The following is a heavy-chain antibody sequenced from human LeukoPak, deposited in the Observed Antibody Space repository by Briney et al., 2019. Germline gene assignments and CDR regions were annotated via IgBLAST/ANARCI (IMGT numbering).Heavy chain of an antibody. V-gene: IGHV3-21*01. Sequence: GSLRLSGSSSGFTFISYSLNWVRQAPGKGLDWVSSISNSSSYIYYADSVKGRFSISRDNAKNSLYLQMNSLRAEETAVYYCVRDQAGRVWDYWGQGTLVSVSS. D-gene: IGHD2-21*01. J-gene: IGHJ4*02. CDR1: GFTFISYS. CDR3: VRDQAGRVWDY. CDR2: ISNSSSYI.